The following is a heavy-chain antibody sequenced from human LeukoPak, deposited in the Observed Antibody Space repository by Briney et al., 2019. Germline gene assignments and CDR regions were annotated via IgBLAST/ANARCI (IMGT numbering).Heavy chain of an antibody. D-gene: IGHD6-19*01. CDR2: IGGTGDKT. CDR1: GFSFSDYA. Sequence: GGSLRLSCGASGFSFSDYAMSWVRQAPGKGLEWVSAIGGTGDKTYYADSVKGRFTISRDESKSTLYLQMSSLRAEDTAMYYCVKGVWAMAGIPIEYFRKWGQGTLVTVSA. V-gene: IGHV3-23*01. J-gene: IGHJ1*01. CDR3: VKGVWAMAGIPIEYFRK.